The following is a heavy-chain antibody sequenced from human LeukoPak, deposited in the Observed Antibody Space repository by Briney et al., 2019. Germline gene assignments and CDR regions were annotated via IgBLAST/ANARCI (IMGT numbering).Heavy chain of an antibody. V-gene: IGHV3-48*03. CDR2: ISSSGSTI. CDR3: ARGGLRIDWFDP. Sequence: GGSLRLSCAASGFTFSSYKRNWLRQTPGKGLEWVSYISSSGSTIYYADSVKGRFTIYRDNAKNSLYLQMNSLRAEDTAVYYCARGGLRIDWFDPWGQGTLVTVSS. J-gene: IGHJ5*02. D-gene: IGHD4-17*01. CDR1: GFTFSSYK.